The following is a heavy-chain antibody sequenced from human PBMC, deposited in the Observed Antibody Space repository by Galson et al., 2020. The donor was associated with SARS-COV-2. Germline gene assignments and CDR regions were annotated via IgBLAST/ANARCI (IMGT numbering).Heavy chain of an antibody. Sequence: GESLKISCAASGFTFSSYGMHWVRQAPGKGLEWVAVISYDGSNKYYADSVKGRFTISRDNSKNTLYLQMNSLRAEDTAVYYCAKVGGSRGAHTVTPTGGFDYWGQGTLVTVSS. CDR1: GFTFSSYG. CDR2: ISYDGSNK. J-gene: IGHJ4*02. CDR3: AKVGGSRGAHTVTPTGGFDY. D-gene: IGHD4-17*01. V-gene: IGHV3-30*18.